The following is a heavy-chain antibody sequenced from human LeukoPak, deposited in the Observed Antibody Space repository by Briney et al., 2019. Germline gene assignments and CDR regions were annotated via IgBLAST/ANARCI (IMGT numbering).Heavy chain of an antibody. J-gene: IGHJ4*02. CDR1: GGSISSGGYY. V-gene: IGHV4-31*03. D-gene: IGHD6-13*01. CDR3: ARGGSSWYIDY. CDR2: IYYSGST. Sequence: PSETLSLTCTVSGGSISSGGYYWSWIRQHSGKGLEWIGYIYYSGSTYYNPSLKSRVTISVDTSKNQFSLKLSSVTAADTAVYYCARGGSSWYIDYWGQGTLVTVSS.